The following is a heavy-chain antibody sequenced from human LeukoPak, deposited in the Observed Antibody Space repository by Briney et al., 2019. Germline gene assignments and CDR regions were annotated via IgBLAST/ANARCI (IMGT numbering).Heavy chain of an antibody. Sequence: PSETLSLTCTVSGGSISSYYWSWIRQPPGKGLEWFGYIYYSGSTNYNPSRKSRVTISVDTSKNEFPLKLSSVTAADTAVYYCARDGGGDAHFDYWGQGTLVTVSS. CDR1: GGSISSYY. CDR2: IYYSGST. J-gene: IGHJ4*02. D-gene: IGHD3-16*01. CDR3: ARDGGGDAHFDY. V-gene: IGHV4-59*01.